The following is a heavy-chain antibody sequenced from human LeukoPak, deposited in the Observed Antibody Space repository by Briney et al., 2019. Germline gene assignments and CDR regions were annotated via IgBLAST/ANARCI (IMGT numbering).Heavy chain of an antibody. CDR3: AVGFGELSDYYYYGMDV. CDR2: MNPNRGNT. J-gene: IGHJ6*02. CDR1: RYTFPRYD. V-gene: IGHV1-8*01. Sequence: ASVKVSCKASRYTFPRYDINWVRQATGKGVAGMGWMNPNRGNTGYAQKFQGRVTMTRNTSISTTYMELSSLKSEDTAVYYCAVGFGELSDYYYYGMDVWGQGTTVTVSS. D-gene: IGHD3-10*01.